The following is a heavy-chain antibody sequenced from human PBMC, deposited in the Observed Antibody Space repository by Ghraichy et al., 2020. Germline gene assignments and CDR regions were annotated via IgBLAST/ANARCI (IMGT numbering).Heavy chain of an antibody. CDR3: ARPYQLLDYFDY. Sequence: ETLSLTCAVSGFTSSAYAMSWVRQAPGKGLEWVSAISGNGISTYYADSVKGRFTISRDNSKSTLYLQMNSLRAEDTAVYYCARPYQLLDYFDYWGQGTLVTVSP. D-gene: IGHD2-2*01. CDR1: GFTSSAYA. J-gene: IGHJ4*02. V-gene: IGHV3-23*01. CDR2: ISGNGIST.